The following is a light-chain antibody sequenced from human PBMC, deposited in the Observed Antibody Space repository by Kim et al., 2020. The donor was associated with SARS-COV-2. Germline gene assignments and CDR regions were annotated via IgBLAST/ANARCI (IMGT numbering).Light chain of an antibody. V-gene: IGLV3-19*01. CDR3: NSRDSNDNVV. CDR1: SLRSYY. CDR2: GKN. J-gene: IGLJ2*01. Sequence: SSELTQDPAVSVALGQTVRITCQGDSLRSYYATWYQQKPGQAPILVNYGKNNRPSGIPDRFPGPSSGNTASLTITGTQAGDEADYYCNSRDSNDNVVFGG.